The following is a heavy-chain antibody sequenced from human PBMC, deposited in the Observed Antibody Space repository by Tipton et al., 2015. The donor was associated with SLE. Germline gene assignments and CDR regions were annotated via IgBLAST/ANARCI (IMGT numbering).Heavy chain of an antibody. CDR1: GGTFSSYA. CDR2: IIPIFGTA. Sequence: QLVQSGAEVKKPGSSVKVSCKASGGTFSSYAITWLRQAPGQGLEWMGGIIPIFGTANYAQKFQGRVTMTRDTSTSTVYMELSSLRSEDTAVYYCARGELGIEAFDIWGQGTMVTVSS. V-gene: IGHV1-69*06. CDR3: ARGELGIEAFDI. J-gene: IGHJ3*02. D-gene: IGHD7-27*01.